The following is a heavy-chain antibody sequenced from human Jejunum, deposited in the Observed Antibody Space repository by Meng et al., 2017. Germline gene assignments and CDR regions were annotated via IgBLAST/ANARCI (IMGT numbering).Heavy chain of an antibody. V-gene: IGHV4-39*01. CDR1: GGSISGSYDY. J-gene: IGHJ4*02. Sequence: QLQLQESGAGLVKASETLSLTCTVSGGSISGSYDYWGWIRQPPGKGLDWTGTISYSGSTYYNPSLTSRVTISMDTSKNQFSLKLSSVTAADTAVYYCARHFSGSGTWFFDSWGQGAPVTVSS. CDR2: ISYSGST. CDR3: ARHFSGSGTWFFDS. D-gene: IGHD3-10*01.